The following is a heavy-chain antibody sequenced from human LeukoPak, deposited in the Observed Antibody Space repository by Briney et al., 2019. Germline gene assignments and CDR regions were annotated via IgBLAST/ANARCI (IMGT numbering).Heavy chain of an antibody. CDR1: GFAFSFFA. Sequence: GGSLRLSCEASGFAFSFFAMSWLRPAPGKGRAWVPTINANSGTRSYAASVRGRFTISRDNSKNTLYLQLNTLRADDTAVYYCAKPISGGLAVTADWFAPWGQGTLVVVSS. CDR2: INANSGTR. CDR3: AKPISGGLAVTADWFAP. D-gene: IGHD6-19*01. J-gene: IGHJ5*01. V-gene: IGHV3-23*01.